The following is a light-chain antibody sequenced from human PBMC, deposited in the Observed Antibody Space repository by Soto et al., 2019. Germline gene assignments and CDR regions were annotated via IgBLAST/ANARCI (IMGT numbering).Light chain of an antibody. J-gene: IGKJ1*01. V-gene: IGKV1-5*03. CDR3: QQYNSYWT. CDR1: QSISSW. Sequence: DIQMTQSPSTLSASVGDRVTITCRASQSISSWLAWYQQKPGKAPKLLIYKASSLESGVQTRFSGSGSGTEFTLTISSLQPDDVATYYCQQYNSYWTFGQGTKVEIK. CDR2: KAS.